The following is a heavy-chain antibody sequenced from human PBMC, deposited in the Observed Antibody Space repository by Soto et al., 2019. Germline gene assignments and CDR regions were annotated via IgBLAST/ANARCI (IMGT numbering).Heavy chain of an antibody. Sequence: QVRLVESGGGVVQPGRSLRLSCAASGFTFSSYGMHWVRQAPGKGLEWVAVIWYDGSNKYYADSVKGRFTISRDNSKNTLYLQMNSLRAEDTAVYYCARGPYGYNVAAEYFQHWGQGTLVTVSS. J-gene: IGHJ1*01. CDR3: ARGPYGYNVAAEYFQH. CDR2: IWYDGSNK. CDR1: GFTFSSYG. D-gene: IGHD5-12*01. V-gene: IGHV3-33*01.